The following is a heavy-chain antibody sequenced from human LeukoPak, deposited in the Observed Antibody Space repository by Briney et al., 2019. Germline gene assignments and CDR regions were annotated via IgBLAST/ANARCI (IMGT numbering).Heavy chain of an antibody. CDR2: ISGSGGST. Sequence: GGSLRLSCAASGLTFSSYAMSWVRQAPGKGLEWVSSISGSGGSTYYADSVKGRFTISRDNSQNPLYLQMNSLRAEDTAVYYCAKDRSGGGDYYFGMDVWGPGTTVTVSS. V-gene: IGHV3-23*01. CDR3: AKDRSGGGDYYFGMDV. CDR1: GLTFSSYA. D-gene: IGHD6-19*01. J-gene: IGHJ6*02.